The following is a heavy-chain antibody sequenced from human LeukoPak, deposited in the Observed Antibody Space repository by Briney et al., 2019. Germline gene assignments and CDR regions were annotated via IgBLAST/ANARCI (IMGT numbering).Heavy chain of an antibody. CDR3: ARGNSATTTFDF. D-gene: IGHD4-17*01. CDR2: MMPGGHI. Sequence: GGSLRLSCRASGFSNHSVFMNWVRQPAGKGLEWVSFMMPGGHIDYTDSVKGRFTISRDSFKNTLSLQMNSLRVDDSAVYYCARGNSATTTFDFWGQGTLVTVSS. J-gene: IGHJ4*02. V-gene: IGHV3-66*01. CDR1: GFSNHSVF.